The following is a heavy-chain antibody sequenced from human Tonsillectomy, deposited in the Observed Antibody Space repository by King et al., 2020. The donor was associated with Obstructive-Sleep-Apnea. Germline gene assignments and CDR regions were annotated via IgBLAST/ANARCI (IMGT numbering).Heavy chain of an antibody. Sequence: VQLVESGGGVVQPGRSLRLSCAVSGFCFSSYAMHWVRQAPGKGLEWVAVISYDGSNKHYADSVKGRFTISRDNSKNTLYLQMNSLRAEDTAGHYCARRRVRGATYYYGMDVWGQGTTVTVPS. CDR1: GFCFSSYA. CDR2: ISYDGSNK. J-gene: IGHJ6*02. D-gene: IGHD3-10*01. CDR3: ARRRVRGATYYYGMDV. V-gene: IGHV3-30-3*01.